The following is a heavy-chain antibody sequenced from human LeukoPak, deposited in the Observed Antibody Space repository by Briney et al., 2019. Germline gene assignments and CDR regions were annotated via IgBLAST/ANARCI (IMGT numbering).Heavy chain of an antibody. V-gene: IGHV3-9*01. J-gene: IGHJ4*02. CDR1: GFTFSSYW. D-gene: IGHD3-10*01. Sequence: GGSLRLSCAASGFTFSSYWMSWVRQAPGKGLEWVSGISWNSGSIGYADSVKGRFTISRDNAKNSLYLQMNSLRAEDTALYYCAKDLVWFGELYQEYYFDYWGQGTLVTVSS. CDR2: ISWNSGSI. CDR3: AKDLVWFGELYQEYYFDY.